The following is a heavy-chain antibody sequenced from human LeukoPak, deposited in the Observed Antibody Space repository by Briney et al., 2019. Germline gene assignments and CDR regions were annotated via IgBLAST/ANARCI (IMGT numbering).Heavy chain of an antibody. CDR1: GGSISSGGYY. D-gene: IGHD3-22*01. J-gene: IGHJ4*02. CDR3: ARGGYYSDSSGYYQFDY. V-gene: IGHV4-31*03. CDR2: IYYGGST. Sequence: SETLSLTCTVSGGSISSGGYYWSWIRQHPGKGLEWIGYIYYGGSTYYNPSLKSRVTISVDTSKNQFSLKLCSVTAADTAVYYCARGGYYSDSSGYYQFDYWGQGTLVTVSS.